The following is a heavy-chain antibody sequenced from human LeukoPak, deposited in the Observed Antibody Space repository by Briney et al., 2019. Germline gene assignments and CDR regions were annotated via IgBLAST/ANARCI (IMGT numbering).Heavy chain of an antibody. CDR3: AMFPRDYYYYGMDV. V-gene: IGHV4-30-2*01. CDR2: IYHSGST. J-gene: IGHJ6*02. D-gene: IGHD3-10*02. Sequence: SETLSLTCAVSGGSISSCGYSWSWIRQPPGKGLEWIGYIYHSGSTYYNPSLKSRVTISVDRSKNQFSLKLSSVTAADTAVYYCAMFPRDYYYYGMDVWGQGTTVTASS. CDR1: GGSISSCGYS.